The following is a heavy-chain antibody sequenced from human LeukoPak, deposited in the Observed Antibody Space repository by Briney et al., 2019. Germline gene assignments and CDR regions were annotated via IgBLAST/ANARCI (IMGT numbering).Heavy chain of an antibody. CDR3: ARRRWGPKAAVAGTSWFDP. CDR2: ISSSSSYI. D-gene: IGHD6-19*01. J-gene: IGHJ5*02. V-gene: IGHV3-21*01. Sequence: PGGSLRLSCAASGFTFSSYSKNRVRQAPGKGLEWVSSISSSSSYIYYADSVKGRFTISRDNAKNSLYLQMNSLRAEDTAVYYCARRRWGPKAAVAGTSWFDPWGQGTLVTVSS. CDR1: GFTFSSYS.